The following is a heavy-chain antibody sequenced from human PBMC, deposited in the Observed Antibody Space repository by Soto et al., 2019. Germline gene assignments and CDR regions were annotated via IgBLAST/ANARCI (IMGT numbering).Heavy chain of an antibody. J-gene: IGHJ6*02. V-gene: IGHV4-34*01. Sequence: PSETLSLTCAVYGGSFSGYYWSWIRQPPGKGLEWIGEINHSGSTNYNPSLKSRITINPDTSKNQFSLQLNSVTPEDTAVYYCARARCGYYYDSSGYCYYYYGMDVWGQGTTVTVSS. CDR2: INHSGST. CDR3: ARARCGYYYDSSGYCYYYYGMDV. D-gene: IGHD3-22*01. CDR1: GGSFSGYY.